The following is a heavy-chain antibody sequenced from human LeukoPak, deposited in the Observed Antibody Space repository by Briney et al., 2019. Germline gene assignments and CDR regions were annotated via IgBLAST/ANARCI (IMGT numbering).Heavy chain of an antibody. CDR3: ASGGSKNGIAVAGTFS. Sequence: GESLKISCKGSGYSFTSYWIGWVRQMPGKGLEWMGIIYPGDSDTRYSPSFQGQVTISADKSISTAYLQWSSLKASDTAMYYCASGGSKNGIAVAGTFSWGQGTLVTVSS. CDR2: IYPGDSDT. V-gene: IGHV5-51*01. D-gene: IGHD6-19*01. CDR1: GYSFTSYW. J-gene: IGHJ4*02.